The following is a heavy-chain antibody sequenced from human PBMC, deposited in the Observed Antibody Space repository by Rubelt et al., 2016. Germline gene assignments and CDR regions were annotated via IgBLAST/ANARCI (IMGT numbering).Heavy chain of an antibody. J-gene: IGHJ6*02. CDR1: NAW. Sequence: NAWMSWVRQAPGKGLEWVGRIKSKTDGGTTDYAAPVKGRFTISRDDSKNTLYLQMNSLKTEDTAVYYCTTDRSPWELRNYYYYGMDVWGQGTTVTVSS. CDR3: TTDRSPWELRNYYYYGMDV. V-gene: IGHV3-15*01. D-gene: IGHD1-26*01. CDR2: IKSKTDGGTT.